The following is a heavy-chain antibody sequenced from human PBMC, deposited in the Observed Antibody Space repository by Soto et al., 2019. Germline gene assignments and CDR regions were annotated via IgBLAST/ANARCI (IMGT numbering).Heavy chain of an antibody. J-gene: IGHJ6*02. CDR3: ARGGYDILTAYYYYYGMDV. CDR1: GFTFSSYS. Sequence: GGSLRLSCAASGFTFSSYSMSWVRQAPGKGLEWVSSISSSSYIYYADSVKGRFTISRDNAKNSLYLQMNSLRAEDTAVYYCARGGYDILTAYYYYYGMDVWGQGTTVTVSS. D-gene: IGHD3-9*01. V-gene: IGHV3-21*01. CDR2: ISSSSYI.